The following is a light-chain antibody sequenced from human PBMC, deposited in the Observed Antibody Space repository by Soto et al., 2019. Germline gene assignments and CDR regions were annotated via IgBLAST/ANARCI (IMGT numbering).Light chain of an antibody. CDR3: QQYGSSPGYT. V-gene: IGKV3-20*01. Sequence: EIVLTQSPGTLSLSPGERATLSCRASQSVSSSYLAWYQQKPGQAPRLLIYGASSRAIGIPDRFSGSGSGTYFTLTISRLEPEDFAVYYCQQYGSSPGYTFGQGTKLEIK. CDR2: GAS. J-gene: IGKJ2*01. CDR1: QSVSSSY.